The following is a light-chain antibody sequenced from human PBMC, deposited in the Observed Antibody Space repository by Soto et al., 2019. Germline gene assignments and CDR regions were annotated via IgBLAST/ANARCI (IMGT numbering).Light chain of an antibody. CDR2: GAS. Sequence: EIVMTQSPATLSVSPGERATLSCRASQSVSSNLAWYQQKPGQAPRLLIYGASTRATGIPARFSGSGSGTEFILTISNLQSEDFAVYYCQQYNKWGTFGQGTKVEIK. V-gene: IGKV3-15*01. CDR3: QQYNKWGT. CDR1: QSVSSN. J-gene: IGKJ1*01.